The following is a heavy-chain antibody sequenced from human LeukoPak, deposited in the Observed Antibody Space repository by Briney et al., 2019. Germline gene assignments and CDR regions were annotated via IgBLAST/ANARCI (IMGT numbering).Heavy chain of an antibody. CDR3: TRHWGLRPDS. D-gene: IGHD5-12*01. V-gene: IGHV4-39*01. CDR2: IHYSGGT. CDR1: GGSISSSSYY. Sequence: TSETLSLTCTVSGGSISSSSYYWGWIRHPPGKGLEWIGYIHYSGGTDYNPSLKSRVIISVDTSKNQFSLKLTSVTAADTAVYYCTRHWGLRPDSWGQGALVTVSS. J-gene: IGHJ4*02.